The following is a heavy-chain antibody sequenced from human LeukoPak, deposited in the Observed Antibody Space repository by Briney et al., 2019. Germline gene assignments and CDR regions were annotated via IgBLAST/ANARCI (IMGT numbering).Heavy chain of an antibody. D-gene: IGHD2-21*01. V-gene: IGHV1-2*02. CDR3: ARADRLDGGPYLIGP. Sequence: ASVKVSCKTSGYSFTDYYMHWVRQAPGQGLEWMGWINPNSGGTSSAQKFQGRVTVTRDTSITTVYMEVSWLTSDDTAIYYCARADRLDGGPYLIGPWGHGTLVTVSS. CDR1: GYSFTDYY. CDR2: INPNSGGT. J-gene: IGHJ5*02.